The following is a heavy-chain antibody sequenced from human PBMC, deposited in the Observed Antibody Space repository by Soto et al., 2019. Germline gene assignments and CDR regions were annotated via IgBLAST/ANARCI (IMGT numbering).Heavy chain of an antibody. V-gene: IGHV2-5*02. CDR3: AHRPYGYKYYLDY. J-gene: IGHJ4*02. CDR2: IYWDDDK. Sequence: QITLKESGPPLVKPTQTLTLTCTFSGFSLSTRGVGVGWIRQPPGRALEWLALIYWDDDKRYSPSLNNRLTITGDTSKDQVVLTITNMDPVDTSTYYCAHRPYGYKYYLDYLGQGTLVTVSS. CDR1: GFSLSTRGVG. D-gene: IGHD5-18*01.